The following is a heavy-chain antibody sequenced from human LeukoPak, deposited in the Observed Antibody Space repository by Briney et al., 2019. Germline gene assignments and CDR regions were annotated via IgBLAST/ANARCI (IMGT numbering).Heavy chain of an antibody. CDR1: GFTFSSFA. CDR3: ATYRQVLLPFES. Sequence: PGGSLRLSCAACGFTFSSFAMIWVRQPPGKGLEWVSSIFQGGGEIHYADSVRGRFTISRDNSRSTLFLQMNSLRVEDTAIYYCATYRQVLLPFESWGQGTLVTVSS. CDR2: IFQGGGEI. D-gene: IGHD5-18*01. V-gene: IGHV3-23*01. J-gene: IGHJ5*01.